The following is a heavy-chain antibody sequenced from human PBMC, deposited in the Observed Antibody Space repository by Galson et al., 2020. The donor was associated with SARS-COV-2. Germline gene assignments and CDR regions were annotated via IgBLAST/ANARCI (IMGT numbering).Heavy chain of an antibody. CDR3: AKGRHGYNGHEGGNDH. Sequence: GESLKISCAASGFAFSDYAMSWVRQAPGKGLEWVSSMTGSGERISYADAVKGRFTISKDNSKNTVFLEMNNLRVEDTAMYYCAKGRHGYNGHEGGNDHWGQGTLVTVSS. V-gene: IGHV3-23*01. CDR2: MTGSGERI. CDR1: GFAFSDYA. D-gene: IGHD5-12*01. J-gene: IGHJ4*02.